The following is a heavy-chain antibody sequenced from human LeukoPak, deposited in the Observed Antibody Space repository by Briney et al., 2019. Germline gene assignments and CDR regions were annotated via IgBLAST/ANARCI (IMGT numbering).Heavy chain of an antibody. CDR3: AREVRGSGRDFDY. D-gene: IGHD1-26*01. CDR1: GFSFSDFY. Sequence: GGSLRLSCAASGFSFSDFYMSWVRQAPGMGLEWISYIGTRSNPIYYADSVKGRFTISRDDAKNSLYLQMNSLRDEDTAVYFCAREVRGSGRDFDYWGQGILVTVSS. V-gene: IGHV3-11*01. J-gene: IGHJ4*02. CDR2: IGTRSNPI.